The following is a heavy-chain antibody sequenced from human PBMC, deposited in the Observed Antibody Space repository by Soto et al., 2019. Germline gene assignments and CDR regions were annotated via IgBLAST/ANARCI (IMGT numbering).Heavy chain of an antibody. CDR1: GGTFSSYA. CDR3: ARGGDTMVRGGGAWFDP. J-gene: IGHJ5*02. CDR2: IIPIFGTA. D-gene: IGHD3-10*01. V-gene: IGHV1-69*13. Sequence: SVKVSCKASGGTFSSYAISWVRQAPGQGLEWMGGIIPIFGTANYAQKFQGRVTITADESTSTAYMELSSLRSEDTAVYYCARGGDTMVRGGGAWFDPWGQGTLVTVSS.